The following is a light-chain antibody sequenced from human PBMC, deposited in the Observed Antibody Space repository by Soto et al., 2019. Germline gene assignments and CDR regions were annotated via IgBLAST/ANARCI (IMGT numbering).Light chain of an antibody. CDR1: SSDVGGYNY. V-gene: IGLV2-11*01. CDR3: CSYAGSYTFGV. Sequence: QSVLTQPRSVSGSPGQSVTISCTGTSSDVGGYNYVSWYQQHPGKAPKLMIYDVSKRPSGVPDRFSGSKSGNTVSLTISGLQAEDEADYYCCSYAGSYTFGVFGGGTKLTVL. J-gene: IGLJ2*01. CDR2: DVS.